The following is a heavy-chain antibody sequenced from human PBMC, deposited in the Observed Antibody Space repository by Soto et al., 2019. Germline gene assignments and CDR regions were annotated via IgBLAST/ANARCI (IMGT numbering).Heavy chain of an antibody. V-gene: IGHV4-39*01. CDR2: IYYSGST. CDR3: AKGGRQWLVTSDFKY. Sequence: PSQTLSLTCPVSYGSISSSSYYWGCLHQPPGKGLEWIGSIYYSGSTYYNPSLKSRVTISVDTSKNQFSLKLSSVTAADTAVYYCAKGGRQWLVTSDFKYWGQGALVTVSS. J-gene: IGHJ4*02. D-gene: IGHD6-19*01. CDR1: YGSISSSSYY.